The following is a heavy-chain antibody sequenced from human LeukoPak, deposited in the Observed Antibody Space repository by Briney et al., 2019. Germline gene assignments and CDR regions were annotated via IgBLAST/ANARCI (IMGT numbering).Heavy chain of an antibody. CDR2: IRSKANSYAT. CDR1: GFTFSGSA. Sequence: GGSLRLSCAASGFTFSGSAMHWVRQAPGKGLEWVGRIRSKANSYATAYAASVKGRFTISRDDSKNTAYLQMNSLKTEDTAVYYCTRSITPYYYDSSGYYNDYWGQGTLVTVSS. D-gene: IGHD3-22*01. J-gene: IGHJ4*02. CDR3: TRSITPYYYDSSGYYNDY. V-gene: IGHV3-73*01.